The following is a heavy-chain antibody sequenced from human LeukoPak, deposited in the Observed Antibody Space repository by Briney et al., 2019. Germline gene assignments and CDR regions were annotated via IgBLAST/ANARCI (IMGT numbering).Heavy chain of an antibody. CDR1: GGSISGYY. V-gene: IGHV4-59*12. CDR3: ARGGRGYSYGHFDY. D-gene: IGHD5-18*01. J-gene: IGHJ4*02. CDR2: LYYGGST. Sequence: PSETLSLTCTVSGGSISGYYWTWIRQPPGKGLEWIGYLYYGGSTIYNPSLKSRVTILVDTSKNQFSLKLSSVTAADTAVYYCARGGRGYSYGHFDYWGQGTLVTVSS.